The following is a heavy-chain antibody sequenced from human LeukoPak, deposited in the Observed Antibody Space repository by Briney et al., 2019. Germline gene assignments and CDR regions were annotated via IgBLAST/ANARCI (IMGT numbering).Heavy chain of an antibody. Sequence: GGSLRLSCAASGFTFSSYWMHWVRHAPGKGLVWVSRINSDGSSTSYADSVKGRFTISRDNAKNTLYLQMNSLRAEDTAVYYCARVYYYDSSGYGFDYWGQGTLVTVSS. V-gene: IGHV3-74*01. CDR1: GFTFSSYW. J-gene: IGHJ4*02. CDR3: ARVYYYDSSGYGFDY. CDR2: INSDGSST. D-gene: IGHD3-22*01.